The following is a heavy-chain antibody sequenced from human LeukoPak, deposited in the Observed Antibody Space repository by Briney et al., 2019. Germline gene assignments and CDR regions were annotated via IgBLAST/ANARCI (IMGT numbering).Heavy chain of an antibody. D-gene: IGHD3-22*01. J-gene: IGHJ4*02. CDR2: IYYSGST. CDR1: GGSISSYY. CDR3: ASYYDFLYYFDY. V-gene: IGHV4-59*01. Sequence: SETLSLTCTVSGGSISSYYWSWIRQPPGKGLEWIGYIYYSGSTNYNPSLKSRVTISVDTSKNQFSLKLSSVTAADTAVYYCASYYDFLYYFDYWGQGTLVTVSS.